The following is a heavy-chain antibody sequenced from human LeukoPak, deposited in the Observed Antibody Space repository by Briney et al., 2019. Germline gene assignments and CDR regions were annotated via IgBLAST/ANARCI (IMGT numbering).Heavy chain of an antibody. CDR1: GFTFSSYA. D-gene: IGHD2-15*01. V-gene: IGHV3-23*01. Sequence: GGSLRLSCAASGFTFSSYAMSWVRQAPGKGLEWVSAISGSGGSTYYADSVKGRFTISRDNSKNTLYLQMNSLRAEDTAVYYCAKRGVVVAATQALYYYYYMGVWGKGTTVTVSS. J-gene: IGHJ6*03. CDR2: ISGSGGST. CDR3: AKRGVVVAATQALYYYYYMGV.